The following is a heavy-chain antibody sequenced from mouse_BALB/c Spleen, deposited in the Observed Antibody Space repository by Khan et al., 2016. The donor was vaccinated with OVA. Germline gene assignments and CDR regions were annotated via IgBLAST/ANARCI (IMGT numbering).Heavy chain of an antibody. V-gene: IGHV2-6-5*01. Sequence: QVQLQQSGPGLVAPSQSLSITCTVSGFSLTDYGVSWVRQPPGKGLEWLGVIWAGGSKDYNSVLKSRLSICKDKSKSKVFLRVKSHQTDATAKYYGCKDPPYYGMDYWGQGTSVTVSS. CDR1: GFSLTDYG. CDR3: CKDPPYYGMDY. J-gene: IGHJ4*01. CDR2: IWAGGSK. D-gene: IGHD1-3*01.